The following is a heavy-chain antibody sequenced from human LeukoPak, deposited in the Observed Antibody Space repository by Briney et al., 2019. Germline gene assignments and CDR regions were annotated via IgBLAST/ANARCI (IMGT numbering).Heavy chain of an antibody. Sequence: GGSLRLSCAASGFTFSSYSMNWVRQAPGKGLEWVSYISSSSSTIYYADSVKGRFTISRDNAKNSLYLQMNSLRAEDTAVYYCARDVAIASPWGQGTLVTVSS. CDR1: GFTFSSYS. V-gene: IGHV3-48*04. CDR3: ARDVAIASP. J-gene: IGHJ5*02. D-gene: IGHD2-21*01. CDR2: ISSSSSTI.